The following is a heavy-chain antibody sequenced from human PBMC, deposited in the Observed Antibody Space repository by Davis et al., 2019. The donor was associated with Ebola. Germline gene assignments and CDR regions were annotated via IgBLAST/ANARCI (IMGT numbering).Heavy chain of an antibody. J-gene: IGHJ5*02. D-gene: IGHD3-22*01. CDR3: ARDRDYYDTAAYHPRGWFDL. CDR1: GFTFSSYW. V-gene: IGHV3-21*01. Sequence: GESLKISCAASGFTFSSYWMSWVRQAPGKGLEWVSSISSYGDHIYYADSVRGRFTVSRDNAENSLYLQMNSLRAEDTAVYYCARDRDYYDTAAYHPRGWFDLWGQRTLVIVSS. CDR2: ISSYGDHI.